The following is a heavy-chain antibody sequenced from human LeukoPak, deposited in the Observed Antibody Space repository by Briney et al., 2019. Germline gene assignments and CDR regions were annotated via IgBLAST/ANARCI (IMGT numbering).Heavy chain of an antibody. D-gene: IGHD1-26*01. CDR2: TYYSGST. J-gene: IGHJ3*02. CDR1: GGSISSSSYY. CDR3: ARARGELLYAFDI. Sequence: SETLSLTCTVSGGSISSSSYYWGWIRQPPGKGLEWIGSTYYSGSTYYNPSLKSRVTISVDTSKNQFSLKLSSVTAADTAVYYCARARGELLYAFDIWGQGTMVTVSS. V-gene: IGHV4-39*07.